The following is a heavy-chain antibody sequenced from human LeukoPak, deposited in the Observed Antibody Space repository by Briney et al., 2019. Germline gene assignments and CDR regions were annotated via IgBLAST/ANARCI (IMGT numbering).Heavy chain of an antibody. D-gene: IGHD3-22*01. Sequence: SETLSLTCTVSGGSISSYYWSWIRQPPGKGLEWLGYIYYSGSTNYNPSLKSGVTISVDTSKNQFSLKLSSVTAADTAVYYCARGGDYYDSSQDWFDPWGQGTLVTVSS. CDR1: GGSISSYY. CDR3: ARGGDYYDSSQDWFDP. CDR2: IYYSGST. V-gene: IGHV4-59*01. J-gene: IGHJ5*02.